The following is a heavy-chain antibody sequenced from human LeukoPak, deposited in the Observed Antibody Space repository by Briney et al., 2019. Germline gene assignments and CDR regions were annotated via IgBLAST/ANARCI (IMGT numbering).Heavy chain of an antibody. D-gene: IGHD3-16*01. V-gene: IGHV4-59*01. CDR3: ARVHDGGYFDY. Sequence: SETLSLTCTVSGGSISSYYWSWIRQPPGKGLEWIGYIYYSGSTNYNPSLKSRVTISVDTSKNQFSLQLSSVTAADTAVYYCARVHDGGYFDYWGQGTLVTVSS. J-gene: IGHJ4*02. CDR1: GGSISSYY. CDR2: IYYSGST.